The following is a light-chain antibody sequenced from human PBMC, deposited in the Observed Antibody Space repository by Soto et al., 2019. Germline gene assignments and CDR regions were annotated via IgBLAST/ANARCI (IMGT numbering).Light chain of an antibody. J-gene: IGLJ1*01. V-gene: IGLV2-14*01. CDR2: DVS. CDR3: SSYTSSSLYV. CDR1: SSDVGGYNC. Sequence: QSGLTQPASVSGSPGQSITISCTGTSSDVGGYNCVSWYQQHPGKAPKLMIYDVSNRPSGVSNRFSGSKSGNTASLTISGLQAEDEADYYCSSYTSSSLYVFGTGTKVTVL.